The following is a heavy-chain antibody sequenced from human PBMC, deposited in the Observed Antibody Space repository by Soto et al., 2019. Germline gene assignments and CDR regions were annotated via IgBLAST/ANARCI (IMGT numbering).Heavy chain of an antibody. J-gene: IGHJ4*02. CDR1: GGSITSYY. Sequence: QVQLQESGPGLVKPSETLSPTCTVSGGSITSYYWSWIRQPPGKGLEWIGYIYYSGITDYNPSLKRRVTISVATSKSQFSLKLSSVTAADTAVYYCARGGGVYYFDYWGQGTLVTVSS. CDR3: ARGGGVYYFDY. D-gene: IGHD2-8*02. V-gene: IGHV4-59*01. CDR2: IYYSGIT.